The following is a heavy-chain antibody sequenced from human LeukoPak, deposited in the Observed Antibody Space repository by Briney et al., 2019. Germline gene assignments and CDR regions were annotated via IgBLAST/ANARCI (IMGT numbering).Heavy chain of an antibody. D-gene: IGHD3-10*02. V-gene: IGHV1-18*01. CDR3: ARITMSRFDP. Sequence: ASVKVSCKTSGYSENFYGITWVRQVAGQGLEWMGWISAQHGQTEYAPNSQDRVTMTTDTYTNTAYMELRSLRAEDTAVYYCARITMSRFDPWGQGTLVTVS. CDR2: ISAQHGQT. CDR1: GYSENFYG. J-gene: IGHJ5*02.